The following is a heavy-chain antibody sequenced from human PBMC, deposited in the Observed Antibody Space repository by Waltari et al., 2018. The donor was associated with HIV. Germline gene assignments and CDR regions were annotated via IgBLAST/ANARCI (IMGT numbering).Heavy chain of an antibody. D-gene: IGHD3-22*01. CDR3: ATGILVVTSGDYYYGMDV. CDR1: GYTLTELS. J-gene: IGHJ6*02. Sequence: QVQLVQSGAEVKKPGASVKVSCKVSGYTLTELSMHWVRQAPGKGLEWMGWFVPEEGETIYDKKFQGRVTMTEDTSTDTAYMELSSLRSEDTAVYYCATGILVVTSGDYYYGMDVWGQGTTVTVSS. CDR2: FVPEEGET. V-gene: IGHV1-24*01.